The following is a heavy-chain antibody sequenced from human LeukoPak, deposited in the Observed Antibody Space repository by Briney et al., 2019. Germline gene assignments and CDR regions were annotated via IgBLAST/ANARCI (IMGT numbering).Heavy chain of an antibody. CDR2: IWYDGSNK. CDR3: ARDGPGTTLNY. CDR1: GFTFSSYD. V-gene: IGHV3-33*01. J-gene: IGHJ4*02. Sequence: AGGSLRLSCAASGFTFSSYDMHWVRQAPGKGLEWVAVIWYDGSNKYYADSVKGRFTISRDNSKNTLYLQMNSLRAEDTAVYYCARDGPGTTLNYWGQGTLVTVSS. D-gene: IGHD1-7*01.